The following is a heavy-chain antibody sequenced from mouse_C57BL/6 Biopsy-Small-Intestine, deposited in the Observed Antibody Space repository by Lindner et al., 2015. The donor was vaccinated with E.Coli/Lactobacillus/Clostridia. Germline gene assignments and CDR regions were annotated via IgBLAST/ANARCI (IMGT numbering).Heavy chain of an antibody. V-gene: IGHV1-80*01. J-gene: IGHJ2*01. CDR2: IYPGDGDT. Sequence: VQLQESGAELVKPGASVKISCKVSGDEFGSYWMHWVKQRPEKGLEWIGQIYPGDGDTNYNEKFKGKATLTADVSSSTAYMQLSSLTSEDSAVYFCARWRGWDNYFDFWGQGTTLTVSS. CDR1: GDEFGSYW. CDR3: ARWRGWDNYFDF. D-gene: IGHD4-1*01.